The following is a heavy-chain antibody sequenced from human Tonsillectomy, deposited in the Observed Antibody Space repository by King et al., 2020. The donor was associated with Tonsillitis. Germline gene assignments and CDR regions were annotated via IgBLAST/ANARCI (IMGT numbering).Heavy chain of an antibody. V-gene: IGHV3-23*04. J-gene: IGHJ3*02. CDR3: ARDSSLMTHEYAFDI. Sequence: VQLVESGGGLVQPGGSLRLSCAASGFTFSSYVMTWVRQAPGKGLEWVSTIFGSGDSTHYADSVKGRFTIYRDNAKNTLYLQMNSLRDEDTAVYHCARDSSLMTHEYAFDIWGQGTMVTVS. CDR1: GFTFSSYV. CDR2: IFGSGDST.